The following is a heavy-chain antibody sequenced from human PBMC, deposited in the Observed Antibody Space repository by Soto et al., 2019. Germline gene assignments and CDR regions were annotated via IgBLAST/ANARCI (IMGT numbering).Heavy chain of an antibody. J-gene: IGHJ6*02. CDR2: INPSGGST. Sequence: GASVKVSCKASGYTFTSYYMHWVRQAPGQGLEWMGIINPSGGSTSYAQKFQGRVTMTRDTSTSTVYMELRSLRSDDTAVYYCASGRWLTMRGDFRYYYYGMDVWGQGTTVTVSS. CDR3: ASGRWLTMRGDFRYYYYGMDV. D-gene: IGHD3-3*01. V-gene: IGHV1-46*01. CDR1: GYTFTSYY.